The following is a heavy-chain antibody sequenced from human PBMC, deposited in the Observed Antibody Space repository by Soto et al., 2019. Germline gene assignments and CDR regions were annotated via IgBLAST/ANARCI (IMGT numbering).Heavy chain of an antibody. J-gene: IGHJ4*02. D-gene: IGHD2-2*01. CDR2: IWFDGSNK. CDR3: ASDRVGYCSSTHCPGFIDY. V-gene: IGHV3-33*01. CDR1: GFIFSTYG. Sequence: QVQLVESGGGVVQPGRSLRLSCAASGFIFSTYGMHWVRQAPGKGLEWVAVIWFDGSNKYYADSVKGRFTISRDNSKDTLYLQMNSLRAEDTAVYYCASDRVGYCSSTHCPGFIDYWGQGTLVTVSS.